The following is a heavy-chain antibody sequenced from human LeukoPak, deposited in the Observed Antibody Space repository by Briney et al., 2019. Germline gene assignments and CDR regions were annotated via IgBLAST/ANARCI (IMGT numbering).Heavy chain of an antibody. D-gene: IGHD3-10*01. CDR2: ITTTSSTL. CDR3: ARDWDGGSGSYYLGTDY. J-gene: IGHJ4*02. V-gene: IGHV3-48*04. CDR1: GFLFNTYS. Sequence: PGGSLRLSCTAPGFLFNTYSMNWVRQAPGKGLEWLSYITTTSSTLYYADSVKGRFTISRDNAKNSLYLQMNSLRAEDTAVYYCARDWDGGSGSYYLGTDYWGQGTLVTVSS.